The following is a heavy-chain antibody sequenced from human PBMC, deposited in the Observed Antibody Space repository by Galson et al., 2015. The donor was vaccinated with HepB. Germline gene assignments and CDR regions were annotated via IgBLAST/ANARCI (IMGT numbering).Heavy chain of an antibody. D-gene: IGHD5-24*01. CDR2: ISPPNRDT. CDR1: GYTFSSNS. V-gene: IGHV1-18*01. J-gene: IGHJ4*02. Sequence: SVKVSCKASGYTFSSNSIAWVRQAPGQGLEWMGWISPPNRDTNYAQKLQGRVTMTTDTPTGTAYMELTSLISDDTAVYYCARDGFDGWFDYWGQGTLVTVSS. CDR3: ARDGFDGWFDY.